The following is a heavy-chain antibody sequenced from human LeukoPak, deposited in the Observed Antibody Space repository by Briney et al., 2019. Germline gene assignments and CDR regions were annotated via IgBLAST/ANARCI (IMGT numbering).Heavy chain of an antibody. Sequence: SETLSLTCTVSGGSISSGDYYWSWIRQPPGKGLEWIGYIYYSGSTYYNPSLKSRVTISVDTSKNQFSLKLSSVTAADTAVYYCARDLTNGSGSYYSLGYWGQGTLVTVSS. CDR1: GGSISSGDYY. J-gene: IGHJ4*02. D-gene: IGHD3-10*01. CDR3: ARDLTNGSGSYYSLGY. V-gene: IGHV4-30-4*02. CDR2: IYYSGST.